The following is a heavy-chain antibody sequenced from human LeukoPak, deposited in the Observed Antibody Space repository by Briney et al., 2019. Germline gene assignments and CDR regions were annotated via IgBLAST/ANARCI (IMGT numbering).Heavy chain of an antibody. V-gene: IGHV3-7*01. J-gene: IGHJ4*02. Sequence: GGSLRLSCAASGFTFSSHWMTWVRQAPWKGLEWVAIISPDGSYKNYVDSVRGRFSISRDNAEDSLYLQMNTLRAEDTAVYYCARGATYGGGDYWGQGTLVTVSS. CDR3: ARGATYGGGDY. CDR2: ISPDGSYK. CDR1: GFTFSSHW. D-gene: IGHD4-23*01.